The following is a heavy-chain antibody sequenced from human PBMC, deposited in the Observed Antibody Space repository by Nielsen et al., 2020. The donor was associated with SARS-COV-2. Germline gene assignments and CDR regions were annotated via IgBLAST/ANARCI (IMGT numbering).Heavy chain of an antibody. CDR2: IWYDGSNK. CDR1: GFTFSSYS. J-gene: IGHJ6*02. Sequence: GGSLRLSCAASGFTFSSYSMNWVRQAPGKGLEWVAVIWYDGSNKYYADSVKGRFTISRDNSKNTLYLQMNSLRAEDTAVYYCARDFAPYYYYGMDVWGQGTTVTVSS. CDR3: ARDFAPYYYYGMDV. V-gene: IGHV3-33*08.